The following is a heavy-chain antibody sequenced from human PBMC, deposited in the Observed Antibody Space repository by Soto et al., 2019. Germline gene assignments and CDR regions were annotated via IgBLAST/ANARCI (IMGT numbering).Heavy chain of an antibody. CDR2: IYYSGST. J-gene: IGHJ4*02. V-gene: IGHV4-59*08. CDR3: ARDYGGTNRFDY. D-gene: IGHD4-17*01. Sequence: SETLSLTCTVSGGSISSYYWSWIRQPPGKGLEWIGYIYYSGSTNYNPSLKSRVTISVDTSKNQFSLKLSSVTAADTAVYYCARDYGGTNRFDYWGQGTLVTVSS. CDR1: GGSISSYY.